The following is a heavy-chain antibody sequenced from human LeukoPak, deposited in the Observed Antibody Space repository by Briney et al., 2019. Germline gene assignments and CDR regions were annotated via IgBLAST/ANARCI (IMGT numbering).Heavy chain of an antibody. CDR1: GFTFSSYA. CDR2: ISGSGGST. J-gene: IGHJ6*03. Sequence: GGSLRLSCAASGFTFSSYAMSWVRQAPAKGLEWVSAISGSGGSTYYADSVKGRFTISRDNSKNTLYLQMNSLRAEDTAVYYCAKDPYSGYDSDYYYYMDVWGKGTTVTVSS. D-gene: IGHD5-12*01. V-gene: IGHV3-23*01. CDR3: AKDPYSGYDSDYYYYMDV.